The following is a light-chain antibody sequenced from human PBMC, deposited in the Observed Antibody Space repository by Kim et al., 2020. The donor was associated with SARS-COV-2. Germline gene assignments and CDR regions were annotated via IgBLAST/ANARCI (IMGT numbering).Light chain of an antibody. Sequence: DIQMTQSPSTLSASVGDRVTITCRASQSIGSGLAWYQQKPGTAPKPLIYMASNLGSGVPSRFSGSGSGADFTLTITSLQPDDFATYYCQQYNNYSPWTFGQGTKVDIK. J-gene: IGKJ1*01. CDR2: MAS. CDR3: QQYNNYSPWT. CDR1: QSIGSG. V-gene: IGKV1-5*03.